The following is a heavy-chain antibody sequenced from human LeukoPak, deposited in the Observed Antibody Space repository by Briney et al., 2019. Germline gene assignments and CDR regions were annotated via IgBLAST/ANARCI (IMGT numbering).Heavy chain of an antibody. D-gene: IGHD1-26*01. CDR1: GFTFDDYA. CDR3: ARGDESGSYSY. V-gene: IGHV3-74*01. CDR2: INSDGSST. Sequence: GGSLRLSCAASGFTFDDYAMHWVRQAPGKGLEWVSGINSDGSSTSYADSVKGRFTISRDNAKNTLYLQMNSLRAEDTAVYYCARGDESGSYSYWGQGTLVTVSS. J-gene: IGHJ4*02.